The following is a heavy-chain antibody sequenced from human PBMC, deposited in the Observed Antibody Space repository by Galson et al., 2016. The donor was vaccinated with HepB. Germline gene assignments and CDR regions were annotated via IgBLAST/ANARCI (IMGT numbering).Heavy chain of an antibody. J-gene: IGHJ6*02. D-gene: IGHD3-10*01. Sequence: SLRLSCAASGFIFTNYYMSWIRQAPGKGPEWLSYITNSGTTTYYADSVKGRFTVSRANAKDSMFLQMNSLTLEDTAVYYCAREFVSRDYGMDVWGQGTTVIVSS. CDR3: AREFVSRDYGMDV. CDR1: GFIFTNYY. CDR2: ITNSGTTT. V-gene: IGHV3-11*01.